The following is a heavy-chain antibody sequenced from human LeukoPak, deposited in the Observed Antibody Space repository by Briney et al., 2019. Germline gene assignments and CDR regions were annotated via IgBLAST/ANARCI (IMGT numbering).Heavy chain of an antibody. CDR1: GGSISSGGYY. Sequence: PSETLSLTCTVSGGSISSGGYYWSWIRQHPGKGLEWIGYIYYSGSTHYNPSLKSRVTISVDTSKNQFSLKLSSVTAADTAVYYCARMILWFGELSGPFDYWGQGTLVTVSS. CDR2: IYYSGST. V-gene: IGHV4-31*03. CDR3: ARMILWFGELSGPFDY. J-gene: IGHJ4*02. D-gene: IGHD3-10*01.